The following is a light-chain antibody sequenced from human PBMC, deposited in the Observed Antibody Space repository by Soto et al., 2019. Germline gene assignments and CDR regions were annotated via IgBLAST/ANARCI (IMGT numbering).Light chain of an antibody. CDR3: QQYGSSRRT. CDR1: QSVSSSY. J-gene: IGKJ1*01. V-gene: IGKV3-20*01. Sequence: EIVLTQSPGTLSLSPGERATLSCRASQSVSSSYLAWYQQKPGQAPRLLIYGASSRATGIPDRFSGSGSGTDFTLTISRLEPEDFAVSYCQQYGSSRRTFGQGTKVEIK. CDR2: GAS.